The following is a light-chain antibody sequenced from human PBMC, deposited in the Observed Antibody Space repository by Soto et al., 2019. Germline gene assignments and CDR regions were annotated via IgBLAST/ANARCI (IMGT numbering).Light chain of an antibody. J-gene: IGLJ1*01. CDR2: EVA. V-gene: IGLV2-14*01. Sequence: QSALTQPASVSGSPGQSITISCTGTSSDTTDFYSVSWYQQHPGQAPKLVIYEVANRPSGVSSRFSGSKSDNTASLTISGLQADDEADYYCATWDDSVFVFGTGTKLTVL. CDR3: ATWDDSVFV. CDR1: SSDTTDFYS.